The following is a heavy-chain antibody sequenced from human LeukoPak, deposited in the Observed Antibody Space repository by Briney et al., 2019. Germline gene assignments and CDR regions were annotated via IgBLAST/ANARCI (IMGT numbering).Heavy chain of an antibody. CDR1: GFTFSSYS. J-gene: IGHJ4*02. CDR2: ISSSSSYI. D-gene: IGHD6-13*01. CDR3: ARYSSSWYVGD. Sequence: GGSLRLSCAASGFTFSSYSMNWVRQAPGKGLEWVSSISSSSSYIYYADSVKGRFTISRDNAKNSLYLQTNSLRAEDTAVYYCARYSSSWYVGDWGQGTLVTVSS. V-gene: IGHV3-21*01.